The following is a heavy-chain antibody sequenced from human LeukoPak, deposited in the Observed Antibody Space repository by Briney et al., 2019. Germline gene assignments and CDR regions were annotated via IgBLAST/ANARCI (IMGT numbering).Heavy chain of an antibody. CDR3: ARHTMGVDTALVQDAFDI. D-gene: IGHD5-18*01. V-gene: IGHV5-51*01. CDR2: IYPADSDI. CDR1: GYRFTNYW. J-gene: IGHJ3*02. Sequence: GESLKISCKGSGYRFTNYWIGWVRQMPGKGLECMGIIYPADSDIRYSPSFQGQVTISADKSVSTAYLQWSSLKASDTAIYYCARHTMGVDTALVQDAFDIWGQGTRVTVSS.